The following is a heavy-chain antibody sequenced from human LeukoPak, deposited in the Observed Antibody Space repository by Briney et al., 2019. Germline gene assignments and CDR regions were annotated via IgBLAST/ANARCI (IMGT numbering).Heavy chain of an antibody. CDR2: ISSSSSYI. CDR3: ARDHVIQQWLVHTRTGYYYYYGMDV. D-gene: IGHD6-19*01. CDR1: GFTFSSYS. Sequence: PGGSLRLSCAASGFTFSSYSMNWVRQAPGKGLEWVSSISSSSSYIYYADSVKGRFTISRDNAKNSLYLQMNSLRAEDTAVYYCARDHVIQQWLVHTRTGYYYYYGMDVWGQGTTVTVSS. V-gene: IGHV3-21*01. J-gene: IGHJ6*02.